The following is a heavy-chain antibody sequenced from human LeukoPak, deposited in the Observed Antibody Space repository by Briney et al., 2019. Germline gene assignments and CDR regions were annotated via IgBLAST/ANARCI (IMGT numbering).Heavy chain of an antibody. CDR3: AKRMVATWGLDI. J-gene: IGHJ3*02. Sequence: GGSLRLSCAASGFIVSSNYMSWVRQAPGKGLEWVSIIYSGGSTYYADSVKGRFTISRDNSKNTLYLQMNSLRAGDTAVYYCAKRMVATWGLDIWGQGTMVTVSS. V-gene: IGHV3-53*01. D-gene: IGHD5-12*01. CDR1: GFIVSSNY. CDR2: IYSGGST.